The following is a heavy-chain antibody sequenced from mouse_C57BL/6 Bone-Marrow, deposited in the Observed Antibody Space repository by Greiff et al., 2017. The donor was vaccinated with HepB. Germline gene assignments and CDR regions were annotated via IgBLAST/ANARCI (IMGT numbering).Heavy chain of an antibody. D-gene: IGHD2-3*01. J-gene: IGHJ3*01. CDR3: ARDGYYLAWFAY. CDR1: GYTFTDHT. V-gene: IGHV1-78*01. CDR2: IYPRDGST. Sequence: VKLVESDAELVKPGASVKISCKVSGYTFTDHTIHWMKQRPEQGLEWIGYIYPRDGSTKYNEKFKGKATLTADKSSSTAYMQLNSLTSEDSAVYFCARDGYYLAWFAYWGQGTLVTVSA.